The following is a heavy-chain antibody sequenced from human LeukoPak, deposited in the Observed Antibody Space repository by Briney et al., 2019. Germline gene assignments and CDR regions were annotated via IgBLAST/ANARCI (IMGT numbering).Heavy chain of an antibody. V-gene: IGHV3-11*01. CDR3: ALGTIDKDYYFGMDV. Sequence: KPGGSLRLSCAASGFTFSDYYMTWIRQAPGKGLEWLSYISNSGSTVFYADSIMGRFTVSRDNAKRSLYLQIESLRDDDTAVYHCALGTIDKDYYFGMDVWGQGTTVTVSS. D-gene: IGHD2-8*01. CDR2: ISNSGSTV. J-gene: IGHJ6*02. CDR1: GFTFSDYY.